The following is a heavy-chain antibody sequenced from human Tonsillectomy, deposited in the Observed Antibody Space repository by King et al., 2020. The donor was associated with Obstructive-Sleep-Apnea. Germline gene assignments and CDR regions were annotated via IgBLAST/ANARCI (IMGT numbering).Heavy chain of an antibody. D-gene: IGHD3-22*01. Sequence: QLVQSGGDLVKPGGSLRLSCAVSGFTFSDYFMSWIRQAPGKGLEWVSYVSSSDATRYYADYVKGRFTISRDNTKNSLYLQMNSLRAEDTAVYYCARVGTSGYYLNYWGQGTLVTVAS. V-gene: IGHV3-11*01. CDR1: GFTFSDYF. J-gene: IGHJ4*02. CDR3: ARVGTSGYYLNY. CDR2: VSSSDATR.